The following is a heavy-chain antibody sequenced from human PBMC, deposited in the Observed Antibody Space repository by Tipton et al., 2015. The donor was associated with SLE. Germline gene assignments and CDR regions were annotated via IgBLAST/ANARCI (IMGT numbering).Heavy chain of an antibody. V-gene: IGHV6-1*01. Sequence: GLVKPSQTLSPTCAISGDSVSSNSAAWNWIRQSPSRGLEWLGRTYYRSKWYNDYAVSVKSRITINPDTSKNQFSLQLNSVTPEDTAVYYCASSTYYYDSSGYYNVGYYFDYWGQGTLVTVSS. J-gene: IGHJ4*02. CDR2: TYYRSKWYN. CDR3: ASSTYYYDSSGYYNVGYYFDY. CDR1: GDSVSSNSAA. D-gene: IGHD3-22*01.